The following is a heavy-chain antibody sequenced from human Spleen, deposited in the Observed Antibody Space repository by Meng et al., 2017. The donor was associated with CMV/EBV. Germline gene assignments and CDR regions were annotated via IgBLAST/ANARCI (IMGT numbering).Heavy chain of an antibody. V-gene: IGHV4-34*01. CDR3: ARDLAAMGFDP. J-gene: IGHJ5*02. CDR2: INHNGST. Sequence: LTCAGSGWSFNGYYWRWIRQPPGKGLKWIGEINHNGSTNQNPSLKSRVTISLDTSKSQFSLKLSSVTAADTAVYYCARDLAAMGFDPWGQGTLVTVSS. D-gene: IGHD2-2*01. CDR1: GWSFNGYY.